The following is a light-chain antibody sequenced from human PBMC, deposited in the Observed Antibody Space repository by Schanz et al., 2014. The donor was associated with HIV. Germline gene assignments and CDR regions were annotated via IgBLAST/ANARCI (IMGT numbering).Light chain of an antibody. CDR1: QDIGTW. J-gene: IGKJ2*01. Sequence: DIQITQSPSTLSASVGDKITITCRASQDIGTWLAWYQQKSGRAPKLLIYQASILETGVPSRFSGSGSGTSFTLTITSLQPDDFATYYCQQCVTYPYTFGQGTKLDIK. CDR2: QAS. V-gene: IGKV1-5*03. CDR3: QQCVTYPYT.